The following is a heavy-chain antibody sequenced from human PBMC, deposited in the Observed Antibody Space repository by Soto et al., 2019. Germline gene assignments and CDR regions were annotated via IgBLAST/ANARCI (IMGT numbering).Heavy chain of an antibody. Sequence: PGGSLRLSCAASGFTFSSYGMHLVRQAPGKGLDWVAVISYDGSNKYYADSVKGRFTISRDNSKNTLYLQMNSLRAEDTAVYYCAKAYSSGWYGAFDIWGQGTMVTVSS. D-gene: IGHD6-19*01. CDR3: AKAYSSGWYGAFDI. J-gene: IGHJ3*02. CDR1: GFTFSSYG. CDR2: ISYDGSNK. V-gene: IGHV3-30*18.